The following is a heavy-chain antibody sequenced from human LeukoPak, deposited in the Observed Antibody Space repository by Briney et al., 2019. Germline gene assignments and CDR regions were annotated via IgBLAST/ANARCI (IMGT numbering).Heavy chain of an antibody. CDR1: GYSISSGYY. V-gene: IGHV4-38-2*02. CDR3: ASVEYNWNDVDY. J-gene: IGHJ4*02. D-gene: IGHD1-20*01. Sequence: SETLSLTCTVSGYSISSGYYWGWIRQPPGKGLEWIGNIYHSESTYYNPSLKSRVTISVDTSKNQFSLKLSSVTAADTAVYYCASVEYNWNDVDYWGQGTLVTVSS. CDR2: IYHSEST.